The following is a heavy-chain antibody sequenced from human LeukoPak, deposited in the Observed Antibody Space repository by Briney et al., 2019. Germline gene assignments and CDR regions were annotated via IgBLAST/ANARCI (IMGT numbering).Heavy chain of an antibody. J-gene: IGHJ6*03. V-gene: IGHV1-69*05. CDR1: GGTFSSYA. Sequence: SVRVSCKASGGTFSSYAISWLRQAPGQGLEWMGGIIPIFGTANYAQKFQGRVTITTDESTSTAYLDLSRLRSEDTAVYYCARGTMVRGVTYYYYYMDVWGKGTTVSVSS. CDR3: ARGTMVRGVTYYYYYMDV. D-gene: IGHD3-10*01. CDR2: IIPIFGTA.